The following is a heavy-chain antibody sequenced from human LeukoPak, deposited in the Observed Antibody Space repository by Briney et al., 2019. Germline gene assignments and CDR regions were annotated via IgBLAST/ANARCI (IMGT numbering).Heavy chain of an antibody. D-gene: IGHD3-22*01. Sequence: SETLSLTCAVYGGSFSGYYWSWIRQPPGKGLEWIGEINHSGSTNYNPSLKSRVTISVDTSKNQFSLKLSSVTAADTAVYYCARDRNYYDSSGYYYSWFDPWGQGTLVTVSS. CDR2: INHSGST. CDR3: ARDRNYYDSSGYYYSWFDP. V-gene: IGHV4-34*01. J-gene: IGHJ5*02. CDR1: GGSFSGYY.